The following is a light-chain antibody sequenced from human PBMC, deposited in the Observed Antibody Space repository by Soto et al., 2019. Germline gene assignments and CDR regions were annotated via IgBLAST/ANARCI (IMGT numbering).Light chain of an antibody. Sequence: QSALTQPRSVSVSPGQSVTISCAGTSSDVGAYNHVSWYQQHPGKAPKLMIYDASKRPSGVPDRFSASKSGNTASLTISGLQAEDEADYSCCSYAGSYTWVFGGGTKLTVL. J-gene: IGLJ3*02. CDR2: DAS. V-gene: IGLV2-11*01. CDR3: CSYAGSYTWV. CDR1: SSDVGAYNH.